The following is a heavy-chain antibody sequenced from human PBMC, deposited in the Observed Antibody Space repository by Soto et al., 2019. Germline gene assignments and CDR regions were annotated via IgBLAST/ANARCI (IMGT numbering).Heavy chain of an antibody. J-gene: IGHJ4*02. CDR3: ARGIEYSRSSGILY. Sequence: QVQLVQSGAEVKKPGASVKGSCKASGYTFTSYGISWVRQDPGQGREWMGWISAYKGNTNYAQKLQGRVTMPTDTSTSTAYTELRSLRSDDTAVYYCARGIEYSRSSGILYWGQGTLVTVSS. CDR1: GYTFTSYG. D-gene: IGHD6-6*01. CDR2: ISAYKGNT. V-gene: IGHV1-18*01.